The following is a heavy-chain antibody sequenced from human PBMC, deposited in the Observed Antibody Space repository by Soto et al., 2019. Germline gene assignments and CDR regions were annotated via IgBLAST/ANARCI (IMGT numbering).Heavy chain of an antibody. CDR3: TRGSGWSCY. Sequence: PGGSLRLSCAASGFTFSSYWMTWVRQAPGKALERLANIKHDGSESNYVDSVKGRFTISRDNAENSVYLQMISLRVEYTAVYYWTRGSGWSCYWVRGTLVTVFS. J-gene: IGHJ4*02. D-gene: IGHD6-19*01. V-gene: IGHV3-7*04. CDR1: GFTFSSYW. CDR2: IKHDGSES.